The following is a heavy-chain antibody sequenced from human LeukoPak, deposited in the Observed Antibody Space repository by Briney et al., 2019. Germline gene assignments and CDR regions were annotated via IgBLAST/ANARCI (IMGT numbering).Heavy chain of an antibody. V-gene: IGHV3-23*01. CDR3: AKSAQFFGMIDY. CDR1: GFTFSSFG. CDR2: TSASGGDA. J-gene: IGHJ4*02. Sequence: GGSLRLSCAVSGFTFSSFGMSWVRQAPGKGLEWVSVTSASGGDASYAASVKGRFTISRDNSKNTLYLQMNSLRAEDTAIYYCAKSAQFFGMIDYWGQGTMVTVSS. D-gene: IGHD3-10*01.